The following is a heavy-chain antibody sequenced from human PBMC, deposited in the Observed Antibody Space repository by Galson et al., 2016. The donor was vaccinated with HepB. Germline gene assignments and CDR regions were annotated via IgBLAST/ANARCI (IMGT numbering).Heavy chain of an antibody. Sequence: LRLSCAASGFPFSSYGMHWVRQAPGKGPEWVAVILYDGSGKYYAESVKGRFSISRDNSKNTLYLQMNSLRAEDTAVYYCAKDLGCSGSSCYSIRGLDYWGQGTLVTVSS. D-gene: IGHD2-15*01. V-gene: IGHV3-30*18. J-gene: IGHJ4*02. CDR3: AKDLGCSGSSCYSIRGLDY. CDR1: GFPFSSYG. CDR2: ILYDGSGK.